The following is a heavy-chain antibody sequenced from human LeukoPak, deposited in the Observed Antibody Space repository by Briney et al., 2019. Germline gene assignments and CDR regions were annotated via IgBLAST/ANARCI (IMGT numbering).Heavy chain of an antibody. CDR2: IYSSGST. CDR1: GFTVSTTY. J-gene: IGHJ4*02. Sequence: GGPLTLLCAVSGFTVSTTYMNWLRQARGKGLEWVSVIYSSGSTYYADSLKGRFTISRDNSKNTLYLQRNSRRAEDTAVYYCASGIRAFDYGGQGALVTVPS. CDR3: ASGIRAFDY. D-gene: IGHD1-26*01. V-gene: IGHV3-66*01.